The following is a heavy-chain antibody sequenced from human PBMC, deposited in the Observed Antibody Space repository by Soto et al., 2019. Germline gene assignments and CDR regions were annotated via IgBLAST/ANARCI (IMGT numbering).Heavy chain of an antibody. CDR2: ISAYNGNT. J-gene: IGHJ5*02. Sequence: ASVKVSCKASGYTFTSYGISWVRQAPGQGLEWMGWISAYNGNTNYAQKLQGRVTMNTDTSTSTAYMELRSLRSDDTAVYYCATWAAASNWFDPWGQGTLVTVSS. CDR3: ATWAAASNWFDP. V-gene: IGHV1-18*01. CDR1: GYTFTSYG. D-gene: IGHD6-13*01.